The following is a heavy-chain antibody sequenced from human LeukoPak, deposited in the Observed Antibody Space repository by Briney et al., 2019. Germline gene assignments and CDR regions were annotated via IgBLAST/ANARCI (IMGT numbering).Heavy chain of an antibody. CDR3: ATRLVEGHSSSGREFDY. V-gene: IGHV1-69*13. Sequence: EASVKVSCKASGYTFTDYYMHWVRQAPGQGLEWMGWIIPIFGTANYAQKFQGRVTITADESTSTAYMELSSLRSEDTAVYYCATRLVEGHSSSGREFDYWGQGTLVTVSS. CDR1: GYTFTDYY. D-gene: IGHD6-13*01. J-gene: IGHJ4*02. CDR2: IIPIFGTA.